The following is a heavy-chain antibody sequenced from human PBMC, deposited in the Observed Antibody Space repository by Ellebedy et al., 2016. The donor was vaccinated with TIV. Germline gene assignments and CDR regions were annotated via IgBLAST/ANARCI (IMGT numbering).Heavy chain of an antibody. D-gene: IGHD1-1*01. J-gene: IGHJ4*02. Sequence: SETLSLTCTVSGGSISTSSYYWVWIRQSPGTGLEWIGSIYYSGTTYYNPSLKSRITISIDTSKNRFSLKLSSVTAADTAMYYCARGGTSYSDYWGQGTLVTVSS. CDR1: GGSISTSSYY. V-gene: IGHV4-39*07. CDR2: IYYSGTT. CDR3: ARGGTSYSDY.